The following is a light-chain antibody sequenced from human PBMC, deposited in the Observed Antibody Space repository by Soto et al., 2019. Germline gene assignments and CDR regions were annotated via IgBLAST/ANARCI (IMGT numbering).Light chain of an antibody. Sequence: EIVMTQSPATLSVSPGERATLSCRASQSVRSNLGWYQQKPGQAPSLLIYGPSSRATGIPERFSGSGSGADFTLTISRLEPEDFAVYYCQQYGSSPRTFGQGTKVDIK. CDR3: QQYGSSPRT. J-gene: IGKJ1*01. CDR1: QSVRSN. CDR2: GPS. V-gene: IGKV3-20*01.